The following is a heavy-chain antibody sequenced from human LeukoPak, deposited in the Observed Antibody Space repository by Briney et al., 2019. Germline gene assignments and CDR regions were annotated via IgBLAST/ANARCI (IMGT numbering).Heavy chain of an antibody. Sequence: SETLSLTCTVSGGSISSSSYYWGWIRQPPGKGLEWIGEINHSGSTNYNPSLKSRVTISVDTSKNQFSLKLSSVTAADTAVYYCARVRYSSSSYYFDYWGQGTLVTVSS. CDR3: ARVRYSSSSYYFDY. CDR2: INHSGST. D-gene: IGHD6-6*01. J-gene: IGHJ4*02. V-gene: IGHV4-39*07. CDR1: GGSISSSSYY.